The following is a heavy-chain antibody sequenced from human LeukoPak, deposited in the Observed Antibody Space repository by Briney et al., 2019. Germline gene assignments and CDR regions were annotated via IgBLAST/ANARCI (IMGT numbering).Heavy chain of an antibody. CDR3: AKVFPGLVDYFDY. J-gene: IGHJ4*02. V-gene: IGHV3-30*02. CDR1: GFTFSSYG. D-gene: IGHD3/OR15-3a*01. Sequence: GGSLRLPCAASGFTFSSYGMHWVRQAPGKGLEWVAFIRYDGSNKYYADSVKGRFTISRDNSKNTLYLQMNSLRAEDTAVYYCAKVFPGLVDYFDYWGQGTLVTVSS. CDR2: IRYDGSNK.